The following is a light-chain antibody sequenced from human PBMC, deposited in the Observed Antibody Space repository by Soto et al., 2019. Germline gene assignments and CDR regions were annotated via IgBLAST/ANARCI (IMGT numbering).Light chain of an antibody. CDR2: DNV. V-gene: IGLV1-51*01. CDR1: SANIGTNY. Sequence: QSALTQPPSVCAAPGQKVTISCSGNSANIGTNYVSWYQQFPGTAPKLVIYDNVRRPSEIPDRFSGSKSGTSATLDITGLQTGDEADYYCGAWDDNLYVVLFGGGTKLTVL. CDR3: GAWDDNLYVVL. J-gene: IGLJ2*01.